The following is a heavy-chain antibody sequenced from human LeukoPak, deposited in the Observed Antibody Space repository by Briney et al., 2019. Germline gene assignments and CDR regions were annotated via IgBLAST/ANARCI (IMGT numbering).Heavy chain of an antibody. CDR1: GGSFSRYY. V-gene: IGHV4-34*01. CDR3: ARGATISETGYFDF. Sequence: SETLSLSCAVYGGSFSRYYWSWIRQSPGKGLEWIAEIDHRGDTNYNPSVKSRVTISVDTSKNQFSLKMRSLSAADTALYYCARGATISETGYFDFWGQGTLVTVSS. CDR2: IDHRGDT. D-gene: IGHD5-24*01. J-gene: IGHJ4*03.